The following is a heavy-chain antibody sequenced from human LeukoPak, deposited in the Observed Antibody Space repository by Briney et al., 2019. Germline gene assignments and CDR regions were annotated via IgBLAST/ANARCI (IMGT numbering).Heavy chain of an antibody. V-gene: IGHV3-66*01. J-gene: IGHJ4*02. Sequence: GGSLRLSCAASGFTVSSNYMSWVRQAPGKGVEWVSVIYSGGFTYYADSVKGRFTISRDNSKNTLYLQMNSLRAEDTAVYYCARDWGRTGYYADFWGQGTLVTVSS. CDR1: GFTVSSNY. CDR2: IYSGGFT. D-gene: IGHD3-9*01. CDR3: ARDWGRTGYYADF.